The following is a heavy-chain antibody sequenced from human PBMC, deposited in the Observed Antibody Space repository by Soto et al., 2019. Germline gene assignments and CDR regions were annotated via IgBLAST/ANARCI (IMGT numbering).Heavy chain of an antibody. CDR3: ARYSGNYQDAFDI. CDR2: INGGGGKT. Sequence: QVQLVQSGAEVKKPGASVKVSCRASGFTFTLYSMHWVRQAPGQRLEWMGWINGGGGKTKYSKKFQGRVTIARDTSASTAYMEVSSLRSEDTAVYYCARYSGNYQDAFDIWGQGTMVTVSS. J-gene: IGHJ3*02. D-gene: IGHD1-26*01. CDR1: GFTFTLYS. V-gene: IGHV1-3*01.